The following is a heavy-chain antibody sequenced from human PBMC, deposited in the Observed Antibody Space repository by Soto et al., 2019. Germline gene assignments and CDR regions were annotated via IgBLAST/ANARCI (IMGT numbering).Heavy chain of an antibody. D-gene: IGHD4-17*01. CDR3: ARLLGGYDDYGGWFAP. Sequence: ETLSLTCTISGGSISPYSWTWIRQSPGKGLEWIGYVSHSGRTFYTPSLKSRLTISLDTSRSQFSLRLKSVSAADTAVYYCARLLGGYDDYGGWFAPWGQGTLVTVSS. J-gene: IGHJ5*02. CDR2: VSHSGRT. CDR1: GGSISPYS. V-gene: IGHV4-59*01.